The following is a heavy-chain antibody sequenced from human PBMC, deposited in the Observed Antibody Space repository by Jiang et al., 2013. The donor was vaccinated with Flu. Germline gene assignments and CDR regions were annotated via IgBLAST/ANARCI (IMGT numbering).Heavy chain of an antibody. V-gene: IGHV4-39*01. CDR3: VGGSSGWPSAGMDV. CDR1: RSYY. Sequence: RSYYWGWVRQPPGKGMEWVGSIYYSGTTYYNPSLKSRVTISIDTSKNQFSLKLSSVTAADTAVYYCVGGSSGWPSAGMDVWGQGTTVTVSS. D-gene: IGHD6-19*01. CDR2: IYYSGTT. J-gene: IGHJ6*02.